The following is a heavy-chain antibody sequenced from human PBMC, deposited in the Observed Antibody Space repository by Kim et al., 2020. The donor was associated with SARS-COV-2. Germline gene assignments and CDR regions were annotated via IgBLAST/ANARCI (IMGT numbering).Heavy chain of an antibody. CDR1: EFTFSRYS. CDR3: ARDLSLGRPGGFDY. V-gene: IGHV3-21*01. Sequence: GGSLRLSCAASEFTFSRYSMNWVRQVPGKGLEWVSTISRNSDYIYYADSVEGRFTISRDNAKNSLYLQMNSLRADDTAMYYCARDLSLGRPGGFDYWGQGTLVTVSS. CDR2: ISRNSDYI. D-gene: IGHD3-10*01. J-gene: IGHJ4*02.